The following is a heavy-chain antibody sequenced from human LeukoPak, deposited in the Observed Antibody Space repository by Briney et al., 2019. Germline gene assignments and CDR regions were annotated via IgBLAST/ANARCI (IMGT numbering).Heavy chain of an antibody. J-gene: IGHJ4*02. D-gene: IGHD3-22*01. V-gene: IGHV3-9*01. CDR2: ISWNSGRK. Sequence: PGGSLRLSCAASGFTFDDYAMHWVRQAPGKGLEWVSGISWNSGRKGYADSVKGRLTISRDNAKNSLYLQMNSLRAEDTALYYCARDHYYDSSGYHYFDSWGQGTLVTVSS. CDR3: ARDHYYDSSGYHYFDS. CDR1: GFTFDDYA.